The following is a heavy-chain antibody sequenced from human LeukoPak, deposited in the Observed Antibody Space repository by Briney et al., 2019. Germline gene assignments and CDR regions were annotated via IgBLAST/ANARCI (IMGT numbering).Heavy chain of an antibody. CDR1: GGSISSSSYY. CDR2: IYYSGST. J-gene: IGHJ4*02. V-gene: IGHV4-39*01. CDR3: ARHPSGGSYPPERTRGY. D-gene: IGHD1-26*01. Sequence: SETLSLTCTVSGGSISSSSYYWGWIRQPPGKGLEWIGSIYYSGSTYYNPSLKSRVTISVDTSKNQFPLKLSPVTAADPALYFCARHPSGGSYPPERTRGYWGQGTLVTGSS.